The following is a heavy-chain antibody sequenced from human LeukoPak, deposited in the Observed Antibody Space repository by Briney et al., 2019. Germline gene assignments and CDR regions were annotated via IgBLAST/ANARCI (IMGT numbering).Heavy chain of an antibody. CDR2: ISYDGSNK. Sequence: GRSLRLSCAASGFTFSSYAMHWVRQAPGKGLEWVAVISYDGSNKYYADSVKGRFTISRDNSKNTLYLQMNSLRAEDTAVYYCARDQGLVVRGYSYGPQVLPDYWGQGTLVTVSS. CDR3: ARDQGLVVRGYSYGPQVLPDY. D-gene: IGHD5-18*01. V-gene: IGHV3-30-3*01. J-gene: IGHJ4*02. CDR1: GFTFSSYA.